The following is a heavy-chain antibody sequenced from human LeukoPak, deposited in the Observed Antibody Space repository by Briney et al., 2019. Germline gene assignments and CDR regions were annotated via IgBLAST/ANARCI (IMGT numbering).Heavy chain of an antibody. CDR1: GFTFSSYG. D-gene: IGHD2-2*01. CDR3: AKFLVGPAATFDY. J-gene: IGHJ4*02. CDR2: IRYDGSNK. Sequence: GGSLRLSCAASGFTFSSYGMHWVRQAPGKGLEWVAFIRYDGSNKYYADSVKGRFTISRDNSKNTLYLQMNSLRAEDTAVYYCAKFLVGPAATFDYWGQGTLVTVSS. V-gene: IGHV3-30*02.